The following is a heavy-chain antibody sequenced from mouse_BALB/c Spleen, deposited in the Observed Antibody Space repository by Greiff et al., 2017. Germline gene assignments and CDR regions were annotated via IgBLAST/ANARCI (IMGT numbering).Heavy chain of an antibody. CDR1: GFTFTDYY. J-gene: IGHJ4*01. CDR2: IRNKANGYTT. CDR3: ARDIASSAMDY. V-gene: IGHV7-3*02. Sequence: EVKLVESGGGLVQPGGSLRLSCATSGFTFTDYYMSWVRQPPGKALEWLGFIRNKANGYTTEYSASVKGRFTISRDNSQSILYLQMNTLRAEDSATYYCARDIASSAMDYWGQGTSVTVSS. D-gene: IGHD6-2*01.